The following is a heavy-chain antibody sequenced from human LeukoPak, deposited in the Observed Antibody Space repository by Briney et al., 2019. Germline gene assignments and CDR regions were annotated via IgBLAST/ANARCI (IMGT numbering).Heavy chain of an antibody. V-gene: IGHV3-7*01. CDR3: ARGKRVDTAMAPFDY. CDR2: IKQDGSEK. J-gene: IGHJ4*02. D-gene: IGHD5-18*01. Sequence: GGSLRLSCAASGFTFSSYWMSWVRQAPGKGLEWVANIKQDGSEKYYVDSVKGRFTISRDNAKNSLYLQMNSLRAEDTAVYYCARGKRVDTAMAPFDYWGQGTLVTVSS. CDR1: GFTFSSYW.